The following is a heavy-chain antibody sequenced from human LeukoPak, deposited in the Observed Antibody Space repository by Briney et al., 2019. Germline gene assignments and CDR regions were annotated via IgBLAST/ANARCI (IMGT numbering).Heavy chain of an antibody. Sequence: ASVKVSCKASGYTFTGYYMHWVRQAXXXXXXXXXWINPNSGGTNYAQKFQGRVTMTRDTSISTAYMELSRLRSDDTAVYYCARSMVRGVYYVLGYWGQGTLVTVSS. CDR3: ARSMVRGVYYVLGY. CDR2: INPNSGGT. CDR1: GYTFTGYY. V-gene: IGHV1-2*02. J-gene: IGHJ4*02. D-gene: IGHD3-10*01.